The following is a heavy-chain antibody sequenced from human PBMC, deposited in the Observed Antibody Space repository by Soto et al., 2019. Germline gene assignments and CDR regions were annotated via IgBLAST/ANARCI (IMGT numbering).Heavy chain of an antibody. CDR1: GFSLTTDGMC. J-gene: IGHJ5*02. D-gene: IGHD3-22*01. CDR2: IDWDDNT. V-gene: IGHV2-70*01. Sequence: SGPTLVNPTQTLTLTCTFSGFSLTTDGMCLSWIRQPPGKALEWLALIDWDDNTYYSTSLNNRLTLSKDTSKNQVVLLVRHMGPVDTATYYCARIPCGNYYTENFFDPWGQGIPVTVSS. CDR3: ARIPCGNYYTENFFDP.